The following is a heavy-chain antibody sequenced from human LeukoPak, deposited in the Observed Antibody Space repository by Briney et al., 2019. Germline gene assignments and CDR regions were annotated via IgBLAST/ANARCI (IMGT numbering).Heavy chain of an antibody. CDR3: ATDRGLAASLGSHGLGY. Sequence: GASVKVSCKASGYTFTGYYMHWVRQAPGQGLEWMGWINPNSGGTNYAQKFQGRVTMTEDTSTDTAYMELSSLRSEDTAVYYCATDRGLAASLGSHGLGYWGQGTLVTVSS. J-gene: IGHJ4*02. CDR1: GYTFTGYY. CDR2: INPNSGGT. V-gene: IGHV1-2*02. D-gene: IGHD1-26*01.